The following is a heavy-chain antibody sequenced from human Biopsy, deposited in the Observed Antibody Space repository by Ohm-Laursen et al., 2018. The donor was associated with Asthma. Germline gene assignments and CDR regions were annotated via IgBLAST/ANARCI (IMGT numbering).Heavy chain of an antibody. Sequence: SLRLSCAAFGFSFSNFAIHWVRQAPGKGLEWVGVISKDASTQDYADSVKGRFTMARDNSKNTLDLQMNILREEDTAVYYCVRDGTDDAFDIWGQGTVVGVSS. CDR3: VRDGTDDAFDI. D-gene: IGHD1-1*01. V-gene: IGHV3-30*01. J-gene: IGHJ3*02. CDR1: GFSFSNFA. CDR2: ISKDASTQ.